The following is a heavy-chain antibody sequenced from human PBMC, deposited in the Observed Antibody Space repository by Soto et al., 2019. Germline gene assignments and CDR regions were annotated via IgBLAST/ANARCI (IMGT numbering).Heavy chain of an antibody. Sequence: PGGSLRLSCAASGVTFCSYAMHGVRKAPGKGLEWVAVISYDGSNKYYADSVKGRFTISRDNSKNTLYLQMNSLRAEDTAVYYCARPLWRDDYNWGYFDLWGRGTLVTVSS. J-gene: IGHJ2*01. CDR2: ISYDGSNK. CDR3: ARPLWRDDYNWGYFDL. D-gene: IGHD4-4*01. V-gene: IGHV3-30-3*01. CDR1: GVTFCSYA.